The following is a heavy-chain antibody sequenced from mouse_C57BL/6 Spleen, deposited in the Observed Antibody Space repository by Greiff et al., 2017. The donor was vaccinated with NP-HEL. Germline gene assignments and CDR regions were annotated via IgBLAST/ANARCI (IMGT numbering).Heavy chain of an antibody. CDR2: IYPGDGDT. D-gene: IGHD4-1*01. Sequence: VQLQQSGPELVLPGSSVQLSCKASGYAFSSSWMHWVQQRPGQGLEWIGRIYPGDGDTNYNGKFKGKATLTADKSSSTAYMQLSSLTSEDSAVYFCATNWDGGYWGQGTTLTVSS. V-gene: IGHV1-82*01. J-gene: IGHJ2*01. CDR1: GYAFSSSW. CDR3: ATNWDGGY.